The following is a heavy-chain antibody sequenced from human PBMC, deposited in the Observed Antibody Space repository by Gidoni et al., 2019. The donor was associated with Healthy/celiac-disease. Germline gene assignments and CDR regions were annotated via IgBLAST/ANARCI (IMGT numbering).Heavy chain of an antibody. Sequence: QVQLQESGPGLVKPSETLSLTCTVSGGSISSYYWSWIRQPAGKGLAGIGRIYTSGSTNYNPSLKSRVTMSVDTSKNQFSLKLSSVTAADTAVYYCARDRSVVTAIRRWFDPWGQGTLVTVSS. V-gene: IGHV4-4*07. CDR1: GGSISSYY. J-gene: IGHJ5*02. D-gene: IGHD2-21*02. CDR3: ARDRSVVTAIRRWFDP. CDR2: IYTSGST.